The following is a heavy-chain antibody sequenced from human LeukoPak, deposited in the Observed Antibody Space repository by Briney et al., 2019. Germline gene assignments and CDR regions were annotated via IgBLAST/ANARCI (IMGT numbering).Heavy chain of an antibody. J-gene: IGHJ4*02. CDR1: GFTFSSYG. V-gene: IGHV3-30*18. Sequence: GGSLRLSCAASGFTFSSYGMHWVRQAPGKGLEWVAVISYDGSNKYYADSVKGRFTISRDNSKNTLYLQMNNLRAEDTAVYYCAKEFKSMVAFENWGQGTLVTVSS. D-gene: IGHD3-10*01. CDR2: ISYDGSNK. CDR3: AKEFKSMVAFEN.